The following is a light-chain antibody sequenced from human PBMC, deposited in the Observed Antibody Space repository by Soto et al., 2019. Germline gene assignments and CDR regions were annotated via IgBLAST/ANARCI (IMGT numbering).Light chain of an antibody. CDR2: TNK. CDR1: SSNIGSNT. J-gene: IGLJ7*01. V-gene: IGLV1-44*01. Sequence: QLVLTQPPSASGTPGQRVTISCSGSSSNIGSNTVNWYQQLPGTAPKLLIYTNKQRPSGVPDRFSGSKSGTSASLAISGLQSEDEADYYCAAWDDSLNGAGFGGGTQLTVL. CDR3: AAWDDSLNGAG.